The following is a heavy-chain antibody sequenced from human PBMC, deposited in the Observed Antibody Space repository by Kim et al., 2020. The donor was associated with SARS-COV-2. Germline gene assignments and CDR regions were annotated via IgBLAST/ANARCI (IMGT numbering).Heavy chain of an antibody. D-gene: IGHD2-2*02. CDR3: AKYTLGYNGWYFDL. V-gene: IGHV3-30*02. J-gene: IGHJ2*01. Sequence: ANSAKGRFTISRDNSRNMLYLQMNSLRPEDTAVYYCAKYTLGYNGWYFDLWGRGTLVTVSS.